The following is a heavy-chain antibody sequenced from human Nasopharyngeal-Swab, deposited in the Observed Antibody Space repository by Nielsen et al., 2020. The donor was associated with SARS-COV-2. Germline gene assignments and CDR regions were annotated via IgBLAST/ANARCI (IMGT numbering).Heavy chain of an antibody. Sequence: GEAMKISCAAAGINFRNFAMSWVRQARGEGLEWGWGIIENGADTYYADSVKGRSTIFRDNSKNTLYLQMNSLSAEDTAVYYCVREYTVNYYGLSTDYYAPLDSWGQGTLVTVSS. D-gene: IGHD3-9*01. V-gene: IGHV3-23*01. CDR3: VREYTVNYYGLSTDYYAPLDS. CDR1: GINFRNFA. CDR2: IIENGADT. J-gene: IGHJ4*02.